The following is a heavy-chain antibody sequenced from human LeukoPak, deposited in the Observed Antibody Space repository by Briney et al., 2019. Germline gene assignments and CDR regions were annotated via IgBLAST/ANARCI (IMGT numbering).Heavy chain of an antibody. CDR2: IYYSGST. D-gene: IGHD6-6*01. CDR3: ARDTHYSSSSGYYYYYMNV. Sequence: PSETLSLTCSVSGYSISSGYYWGWIRQPPGKGLEWIGSIYYSGSTYYNPSLKSRVTISIDTSKNQFSLRLSSVTAADTAVYYCARDTHYSSSSGYYYYYMNVWGKGTTVTVSS. CDR1: GYSISSGYY. V-gene: IGHV4-38-2*02. J-gene: IGHJ6*03.